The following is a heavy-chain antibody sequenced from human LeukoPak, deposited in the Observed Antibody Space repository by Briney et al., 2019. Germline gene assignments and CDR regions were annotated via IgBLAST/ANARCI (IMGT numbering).Heavy chain of an antibody. J-gene: IGHJ4*02. CDR3: ARGIAPGYFDF. D-gene: IGHD2-21*01. V-gene: IGHV1-69*05. CDR1: GGTVSGYP. CDR2: ITPSSGSA. Sequence: GASVNVSCKASGGTVSGYPVSWVRQTPGQGLEWVGGITPSSGSANYAQKFQGRVTIRTDDSTATAYLDLTGLRFEDTAVYYCARGIAPGYFDFWGQGTLVTVSS.